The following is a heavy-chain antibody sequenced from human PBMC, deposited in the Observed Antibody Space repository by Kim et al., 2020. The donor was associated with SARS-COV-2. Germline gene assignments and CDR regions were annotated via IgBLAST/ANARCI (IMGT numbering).Heavy chain of an antibody. CDR2: IYWDDDK. J-gene: IGHJ3*02. Sequence: SGPTLVKPTQTLTLTCTFSGFSLSTSGVGVGWIRQPPGKALAWLALIYWDDDKRYSPSLKSRLTITKDTSKNQVVLTMTNMDPVDTATYYCTRLELELVAFDIWGQRTMVTVSS. CDR3: TRLELELVAFDI. V-gene: IGHV2-5*02. D-gene: IGHD1-7*01. CDR1: GFSLSTSGVG.